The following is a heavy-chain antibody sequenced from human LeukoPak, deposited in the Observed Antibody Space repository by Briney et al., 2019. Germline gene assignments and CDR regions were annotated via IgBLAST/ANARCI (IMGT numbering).Heavy chain of an antibody. V-gene: IGHV4-34*01. CDR3: ARKGNPFSRAFNRFDP. CDR1: GGSFSGYY. Sequence: SETLSLTCAVYGGSFSGYYWSWIRQPPGKGLEWIGEINHSGSTNYNPSLKSRVTISVDTSKNQFSLKLSSVTAADTAVYYCARKGNPFSRAFNRFDPWGQGTLVTVSS. CDR2: INHSGST. D-gene: IGHD4-23*01. J-gene: IGHJ5*02.